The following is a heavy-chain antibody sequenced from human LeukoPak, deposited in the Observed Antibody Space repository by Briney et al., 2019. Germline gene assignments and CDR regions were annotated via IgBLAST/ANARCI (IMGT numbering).Heavy chain of an antibody. CDR2: INPSGGST. Sequence: ASVKVSCKASGYTFTSYYMHWVRQAPGQGLEWMGIINPSGGSTSYAQKFQGRLTVTSDTSTSTVTMELRSLRSDDTAVYYCARDPRYYDSAGYYFDFWGQGTQVSVSS. CDR3: ARDPRYYDSAGYYFDF. J-gene: IGHJ4*02. CDR1: GYTFTSYY. V-gene: IGHV1-46*01. D-gene: IGHD3-22*01.